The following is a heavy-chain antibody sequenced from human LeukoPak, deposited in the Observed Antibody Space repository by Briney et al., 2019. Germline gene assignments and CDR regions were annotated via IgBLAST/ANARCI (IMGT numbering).Heavy chain of an antibody. Sequence: GGSLRLSCAASGFTFNTYWMSWVRQAPGKGLEWVANIKQDGSEKYYVDSVKGRFTISRDNAKNPLYLQMNSLRAEDTAVYYCAREESSSSWPYYFDYWGQGTLVTVSS. J-gene: IGHJ4*02. V-gene: IGHV3-7*03. D-gene: IGHD6-13*01. CDR3: AREESSSSWPYYFDY. CDR2: IKQDGSEK. CDR1: GFTFNTYW.